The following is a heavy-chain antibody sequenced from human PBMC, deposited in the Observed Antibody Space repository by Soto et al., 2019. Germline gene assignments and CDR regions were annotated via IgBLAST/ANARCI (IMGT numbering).Heavy chain of an antibody. CDR2: ITPLFGIP. Sequence: QVQLVQSGAEVKKPGSSVKVSCKASGGTSRSLSITWVRQAPGQGLEWMGGITPLFGIPNYPQKFQGRLTITADKSTGTAYLELSILRSEDTAVYYSARDTHSAGGWFDTWGPGTLVTVSS. J-gene: IGHJ5*02. CDR1: GGTSRSLS. V-gene: IGHV1-69*17. CDR3: ARDTHSAGGWFDT. D-gene: IGHD2-15*01.